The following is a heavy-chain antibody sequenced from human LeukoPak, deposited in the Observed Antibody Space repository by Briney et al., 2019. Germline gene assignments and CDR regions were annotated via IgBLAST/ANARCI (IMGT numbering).Heavy chain of an antibody. J-gene: IGHJ6*03. V-gene: IGHV1-8*03. Sequence: GASVTVSCKASGYTFTSYDINWVRQATGQGLEWMGWMNPNSGNTGYAQKFQGRVTITRNTSISTAYMELSSLRSEDTAVYYCARVSPQQKAYYDFWTGYYYMDVWGKGTTVTVSS. CDR3: ARVSPQQKAYYDFWTGYYYMDV. CDR2: MNPNSGNT. CDR1: GYTFTSYD. D-gene: IGHD3-3*01.